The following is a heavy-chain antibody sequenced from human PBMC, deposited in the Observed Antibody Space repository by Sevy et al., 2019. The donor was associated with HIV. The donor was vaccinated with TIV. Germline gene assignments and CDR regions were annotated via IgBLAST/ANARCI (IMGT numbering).Heavy chain of an antibody. CDR1: GGSISSGGYS. CDR2: IYHSGST. CDR3: ARGTSVTSNWFDP. V-gene: IGHV4-30-2*01. D-gene: IGHD4-17*01. J-gene: IGHJ5*02. Sequence: SENLSLTCAVSGGSISSGGYSWSWIRQPPGKGLEWIGYIYHSGSTYYNPSLKSRVTISVDRSKNQFSLKLSSVTAADTAVYYCARGTSVTSNWFDPWGHGTLVTVSS.